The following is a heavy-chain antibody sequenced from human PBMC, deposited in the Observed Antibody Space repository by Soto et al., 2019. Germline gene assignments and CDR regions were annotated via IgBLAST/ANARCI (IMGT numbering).Heavy chain of an antibody. V-gene: IGHV4-59*12. J-gene: IGHJ6*02. Sequence: SETLSLTCSVSGGSIRDYFWTWVRQPPGKGLEWIGYISSSGTINYNSSLMSRVTISLDTSRNHFSLKLTSVTTADTGVYFCARDRKLVIPGNYYYYGMDVWGQGTTVTVSS. CDR3: ARDRKLVIPGNYYYYGMDV. D-gene: IGHD3-10*01. CDR1: GGSIRDYF. CDR2: ISSSGTI.